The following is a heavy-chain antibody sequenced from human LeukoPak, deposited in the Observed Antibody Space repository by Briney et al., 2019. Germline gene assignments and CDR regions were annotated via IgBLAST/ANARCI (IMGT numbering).Heavy chain of an antibody. J-gene: IGHJ3*02. Sequence: GGSLRLSCAASGFTFSTNPMSWVRQAPGKGLEWVSSISSTSSNIYYADSVKGRFTISRDNAKNSLYLQMNSLRAEDTAVYYCARGGYSGYVTFDIWGQGTMVTVSS. D-gene: IGHD5-12*01. CDR1: GFTFSTNP. V-gene: IGHV3-21*01. CDR3: ARGGYSGYVTFDI. CDR2: ISSTSSNI.